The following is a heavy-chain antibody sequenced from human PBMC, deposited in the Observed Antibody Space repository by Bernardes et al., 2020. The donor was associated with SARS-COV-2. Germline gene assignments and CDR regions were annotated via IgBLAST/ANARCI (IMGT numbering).Heavy chain of an antibody. CDR1: GFTFRKNA. D-gene: IGHD6-6*01. CDR2: ISAIGGSP. Sequence: GESLFLSCVASGFTFRKNAMTWVRQAPGKGLEWVSAISAIGGSPYYAESVKGRFTISRDNSRNTLYLEMNILRAEDPAVYYGSKNAKYSSSSMEVWGQGTTVTVS. V-gene: IGHV3-23*01. J-gene: IGHJ6*02. CDR3: SKNAKYSSSSMEV.